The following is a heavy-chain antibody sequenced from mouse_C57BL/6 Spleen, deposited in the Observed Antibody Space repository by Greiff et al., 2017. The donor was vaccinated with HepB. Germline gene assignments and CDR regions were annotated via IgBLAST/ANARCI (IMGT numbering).Heavy chain of an antibody. CDR3: ARDGALLRYLDY. CDR2: IYPGDGDT. V-gene: IGHV1-80*01. J-gene: IGHJ2*01. Sequence: QVQLKESGAELVKPGASVKISCKASGYAFSSYWMNWVKQRPGKGLEWIGQIYPGDGDTNYNGKFKGKATLTADKSSSTAYMQLSSLTSEDSAVYFCARDGALLRYLDYWGQGTTLTVSS. CDR1: GYAFSSYW. D-gene: IGHD1-1*01.